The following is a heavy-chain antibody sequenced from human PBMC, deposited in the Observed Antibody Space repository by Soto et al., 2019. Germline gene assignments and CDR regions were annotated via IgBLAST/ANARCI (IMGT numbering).Heavy chain of an antibody. CDR1: GGSFSGYY. CDR2: INHRGST. Sequence: SETLSLTCAVYGGSFSGYYWSWIRQPPGKGLEWIGEINHRGSTNYNPSLKSRVTISVDTSKNQFSLRLSSVTAADTAVYYCARAQREFIVVVPAAIWWFDPWGQGTLVTVSS. CDR3: ARAQREFIVVVPAAIWWFDP. J-gene: IGHJ5*02. D-gene: IGHD2-2*02. V-gene: IGHV4-34*01.